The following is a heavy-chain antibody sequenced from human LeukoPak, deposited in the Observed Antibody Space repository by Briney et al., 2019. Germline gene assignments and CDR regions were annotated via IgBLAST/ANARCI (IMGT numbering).Heavy chain of an antibody. J-gene: IGHJ4*02. V-gene: IGHV3-7*01. CDR2: IKEDGSEK. D-gene: IGHD3-9*01. Sequence: GGSLRLSCAASGFTFTDYWMSWVRQAPGKGLEWVATIKEDGSEKYYVDSVKGRFTISRDNAEKSLYLQMNGLRADDTAVYYCATTRYGQFDNWGQGTLVTVSS. CDR1: GFTFTDYW. CDR3: ATTRYGQFDN.